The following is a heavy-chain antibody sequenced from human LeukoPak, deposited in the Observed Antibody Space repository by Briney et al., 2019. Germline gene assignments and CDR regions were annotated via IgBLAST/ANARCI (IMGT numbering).Heavy chain of an antibody. CDR3: ARAPRFLEWLPRDYYYGMDV. J-gene: IGHJ6*02. D-gene: IGHD3-3*01. CDR2: ISSSSSTI. CDR1: GFTFSSYS. V-gene: IGHV3-48*02. Sequence: GGSLRLSCAASGFTFSSYSMNWVRQAPGKGLEWVSYISSSSSTIYYADSVKGRFTISRDSAKNSLYLQMNSLRDEDTAVYYCARAPRFLEWLPRDYYYGMDVWGQGTTVTVSS.